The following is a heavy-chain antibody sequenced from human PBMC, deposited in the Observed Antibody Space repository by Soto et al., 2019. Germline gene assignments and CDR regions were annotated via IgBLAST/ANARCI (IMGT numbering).Heavy chain of an antibody. D-gene: IGHD1-7*01. Sequence: EVPLLESGGGLVQPGGSLRLSCAASGFTFSSYGMTWVRQAPAKGLEWVSFSSATGAGTYYADSVKGRFTISRDNSKNPLYLQMTSLRADDTAVYYCAKDRRAGGNYGLYSDFWGQGALVIVSS. J-gene: IGHJ4*02. CDR1: GFTFSSYG. CDR2: SSATGAGT. V-gene: IGHV3-23*01. CDR3: AKDRRAGGNYGLYSDF.